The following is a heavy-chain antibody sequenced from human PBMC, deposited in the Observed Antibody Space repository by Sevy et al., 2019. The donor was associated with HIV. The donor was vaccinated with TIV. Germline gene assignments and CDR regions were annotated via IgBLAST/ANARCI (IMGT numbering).Heavy chain of an antibody. V-gene: IGHV1-8*03. CDR3: AREYRPRSGYQYYFDY. D-gene: IGHD3-22*01. CDR2: RNPNSGNT. Sequence: ASVKVSCKASGYTFTSYDINWVRQATGQGLEWMGWRNPNSGNTGYAQKFQGRATITTDTSISTAYMELSSLRSEDTAVYYCAREYRPRSGYQYYFDYWGQGTLVTVSS. J-gene: IGHJ4*02. CDR1: GYTFTSYD.